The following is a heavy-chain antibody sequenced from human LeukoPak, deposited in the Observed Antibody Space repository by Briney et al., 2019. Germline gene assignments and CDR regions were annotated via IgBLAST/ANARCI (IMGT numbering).Heavy chain of an antibody. V-gene: IGHV3-23*01. CDR1: GFTFSSYA. Sequence: EGSLRLSCAASGFTFSSYAMSWVRQAPGKGLEWVSAISGSGGSTYYADSVKGRFTISRDNSKNTLYLQMNSLRAEDTAVYYCAKDRHIFPYYFDYWGQGTLVTVSS. J-gene: IGHJ4*02. CDR3: AKDRHIFPYYFDY. CDR2: ISGSGGST. D-gene: IGHD6-6*01.